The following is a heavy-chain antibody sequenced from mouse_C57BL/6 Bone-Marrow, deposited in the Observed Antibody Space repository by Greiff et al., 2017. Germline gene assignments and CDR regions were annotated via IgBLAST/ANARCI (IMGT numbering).Heavy chain of an antibody. D-gene: IGHD3-2*02. J-gene: IGHJ3*01. V-gene: IGHV5-6*01. CDR1: GFTFSSYG. Sequence: EVNVVESGGDLVKPGGSLKLSCAASGFTFSSYGMSWFRQTPDTRLEWVATISSGDSSTYYPDSVKGRFTISRATAKNTLYLQMSSRKSEDTAMYYGARQILRLRPDWFAYWGQGTLVTVSA. CDR2: ISSGDSST. CDR3: ARQILRLRPDWFAY.